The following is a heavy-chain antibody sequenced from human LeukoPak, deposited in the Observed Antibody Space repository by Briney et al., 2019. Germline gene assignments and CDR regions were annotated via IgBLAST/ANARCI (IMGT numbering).Heavy chain of an antibody. Sequence: GSLRLSCAASGFTFSDYYMSWIRQPPGKGLEWIGSIYYSGSIYYNPSLKSRVTISVDTSKKQFSLKLSSVTAADTAVYYCARNYGDNSLNWFDPWGQGTLVTVSS. CDR2: IYYSGSI. CDR1: GFTFSDYY. CDR3: ARNYGDNSLNWFDP. V-gene: IGHV4-38-2*01. J-gene: IGHJ5*02. D-gene: IGHD4/OR15-4a*01.